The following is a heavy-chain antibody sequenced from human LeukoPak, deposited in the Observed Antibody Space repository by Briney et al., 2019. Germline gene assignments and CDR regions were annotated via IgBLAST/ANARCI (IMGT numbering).Heavy chain of an antibody. Sequence: GASVKVSCKAAGYTFTGYYMFWVRQAPGQGPEWMGRINPNSGGTNYAQKFQGRVTMTRDTSISTAYMELSRLRSDDTAVYYCARGYCSGGSCYSVENWFDPWGQGTLVTVSS. CDR1: GYTFTGYY. V-gene: IGHV1-2*06. CDR3: ARGYCSGGSCYSVENWFDP. CDR2: INPNSGGT. J-gene: IGHJ5*02. D-gene: IGHD2-15*01.